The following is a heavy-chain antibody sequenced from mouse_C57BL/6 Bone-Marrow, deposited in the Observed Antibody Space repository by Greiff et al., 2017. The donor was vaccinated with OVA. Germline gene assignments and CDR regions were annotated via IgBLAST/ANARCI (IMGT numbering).Heavy chain of an antibody. V-gene: IGHV1-50*01. CDR1: GYTFTSYW. Sequence: VQLQQPGAELVKPGASVKLSCKASGYTFTSYWMQWVKQRPGQGLEWIGEIDPSDSYTNYNQKFKGKATLTTDTSSSTAYMQLSSLTSEDSAVYYCASGTGTRYFDYWGQGTTLTVSS. CDR3: ASGTGTRYFDY. D-gene: IGHD4-1*01. J-gene: IGHJ2*01. CDR2: IDPSDSYT.